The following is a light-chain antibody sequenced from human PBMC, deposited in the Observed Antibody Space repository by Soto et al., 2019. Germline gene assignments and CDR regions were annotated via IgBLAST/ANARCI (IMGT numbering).Light chain of an antibody. J-gene: IGKJ1*01. CDR2: RAS. Sequence: MTQSPATLSVSKGESTTLYCTASHYVYSNVAWFQQRPGQAPRLLIYRASTRATGTPARFSGSGSGTEFSLTITSLQSEEFALYYCQQYHNLWTFAHGTNVDIK. CDR3: QQYHNLWT. V-gene: IGKV3-15*01. CDR1: HYVYSN.